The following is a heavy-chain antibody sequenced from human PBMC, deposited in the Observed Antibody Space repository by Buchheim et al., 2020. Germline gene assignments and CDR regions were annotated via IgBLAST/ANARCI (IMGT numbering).Heavy chain of an antibody. CDR1: GFTFSSYG. J-gene: IGHJ6*02. V-gene: IGHV3-30*18. CDR2: ISYDGSNK. Sequence: QVQLVESGGGVVQPGRSLRLSCAASGFTFSSYGMHWVRQAPGKGLEWVAVISYDGSNKYYADSVKGRFTISRDNSKNTLYLQMNSLRAEDTAVYYCAKDREPADTAMVTGYYYGMDVWGQGTT. CDR3: AKDREPADTAMVTGYYYGMDV. D-gene: IGHD5-18*01.